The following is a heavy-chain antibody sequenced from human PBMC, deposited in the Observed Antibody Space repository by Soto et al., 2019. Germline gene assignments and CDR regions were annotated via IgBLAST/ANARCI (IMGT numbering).Heavy chain of an antibody. J-gene: IGHJ6*02. V-gene: IGHV3-30*18. Sequence: QVQLVESGGGVVQPGGSLRLSCTASGFTFTTFGIHWVRQAPGKGLEWVALITYDGHNKYYSDSVKGRFTISRDNYKNTLALQMNSLRAEDTAVYYYAKDLQAYGDYNYYYYGMDVWGQGTTVSVSS. CDR3: AKDLQAYGDYNYYYYGMDV. D-gene: IGHD4-17*01. CDR2: ITYDGHNK. CDR1: GFTFTTFG.